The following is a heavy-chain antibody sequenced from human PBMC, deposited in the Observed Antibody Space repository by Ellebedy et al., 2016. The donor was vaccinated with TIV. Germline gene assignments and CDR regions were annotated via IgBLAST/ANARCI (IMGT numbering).Heavy chain of an antibody. CDR1: GYTFTSYG. Sequence: ASVKVSXXASGYTFTSYGISWVRQAPGQGLEWMGWINPNSGGTNYAQKFQGRVTITADESTSTAYMELSSLRSEDTAVYYCARGGTGPITDYWGQGTLVTVSS. D-gene: IGHD3/OR15-3a*01. J-gene: IGHJ4*02. CDR2: INPNSGGT. CDR3: ARGGTGPITDY. V-gene: IGHV1-18*01.